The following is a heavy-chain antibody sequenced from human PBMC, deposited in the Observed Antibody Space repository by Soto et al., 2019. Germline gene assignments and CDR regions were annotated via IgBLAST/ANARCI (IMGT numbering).Heavy chain of an antibody. J-gene: IGHJ6*02. CDR2: IYYSGST. CDR3: AREAVQGLWFGERKWVTYYYYGMDV. D-gene: IGHD3-10*01. V-gene: IGHV4-30-4*01. CDR1: GGSISSGDYY. Sequence: SETLSLTCTVSGGSISSGDYYWSWIRQPPGKGLEWIGYIYYSGSTYYNPSLKSRVTISVDTSKNQFSLKLSSVTAADTAVYYCAREAVQGLWFGERKWVTYYYYGMDVWGQGTMVTVSS.